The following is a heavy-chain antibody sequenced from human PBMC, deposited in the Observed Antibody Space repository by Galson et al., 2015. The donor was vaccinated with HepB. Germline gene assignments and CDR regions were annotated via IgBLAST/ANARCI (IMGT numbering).Heavy chain of an antibody. V-gene: IGHV3-53*01. CDR3: ARSDSSGWSYYYYGMDV. Sequence: SLRLSCAASGFTVSSNYMSWVRQAPGKGLEWVSVIYSGGSTYYADSVKGRFTISRDNPKNTLYLQMNSLRAEDTAVYYCARSDSSGWSYYYYGMDVWGQGTTVTVTS. J-gene: IGHJ6*02. D-gene: IGHD6-19*01. CDR1: GFTVSSNY. CDR2: IYSGGST.